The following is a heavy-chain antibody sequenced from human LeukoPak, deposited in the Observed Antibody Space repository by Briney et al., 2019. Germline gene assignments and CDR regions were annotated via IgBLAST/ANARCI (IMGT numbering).Heavy chain of an antibody. Sequence: ASVTVSCKASGYTFTSYDINWVRQAAGQGLEWMGWMNPNSGNTGYAQKFQGRVTITRNTSISTAYMELSSLRSEDTAVYYCARFPAIPHYYGSGSAYYYYYMDVWGKGTTVTVSS. CDR1: GYTFTSYD. CDR3: ARFPAIPHYYGSGSAYYYYYMDV. CDR2: MNPNSGNT. V-gene: IGHV1-8*03. J-gene: IGHJ6*03. D-gene: IGHD3-10*01.